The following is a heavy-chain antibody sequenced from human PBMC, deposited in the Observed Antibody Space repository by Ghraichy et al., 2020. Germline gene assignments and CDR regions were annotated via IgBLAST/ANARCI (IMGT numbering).Heavy chain of an antibody. CDR3: ARDTDIVVVTAIRGSYYYYGMDV. V-gene: IGHV1-18*01. J-gene: IGHJ6*02. CDR1: GYTFTSYG. CDR2: ISAYNGNT. Sequence: ASVKVSCKASGYTFTSYGISWVRQAPGQGLEWMGWISAYNGNTNYAQKLQGRVTMTTDTSTSTAYMELRSLRSDDTAVYYCARDTDIVVVTAIRGSYYYYGMDVWGQGTTVTVSS. D-gene: IGHD2-21*02.